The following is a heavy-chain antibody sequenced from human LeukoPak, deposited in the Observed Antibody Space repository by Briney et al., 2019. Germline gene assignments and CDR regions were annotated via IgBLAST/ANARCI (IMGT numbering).Heavy chain of an antibody. CDR1: GFIVNTYY. Sequence: GGSLRLSCAVSGFIVNTYYMSWVRQAPGKGLEWVSIIYSDGSTYYADSVKGRFTISRDTSKNTLFLQMNSLRAEDTAVYYCARGSGAFDIWGQGTMVTVSS. V-gene: IGHV3-53*01. D-gene: IGHD1-14*01. J-gene: IGHJ3*02. CDR3: ARGSGAFDI. CDR2: IYSDGST.